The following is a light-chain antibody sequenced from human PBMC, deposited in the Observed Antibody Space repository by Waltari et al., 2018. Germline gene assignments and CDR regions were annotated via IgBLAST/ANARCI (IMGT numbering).Light chain of an antibody. V-gene: IGLV2-8*01. CDR3: SSYAGGSSLM. Sequence: QSALTQPPSASGPLGQSITISCTGISTDVAGYDPVFWYQQHPGKDPKLLIYEVTKRPSGVPDRFSGSKSDNTASLAVAGIQAEDEADYYCSSYAGGSSLMFGGGTKLTVL. CDR2: EVT. J-gene: IGLJ3*02. CDR1: STDVAGYDP.